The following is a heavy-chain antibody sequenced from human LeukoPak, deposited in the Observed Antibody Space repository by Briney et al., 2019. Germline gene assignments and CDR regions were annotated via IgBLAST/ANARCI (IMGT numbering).Heavy chain of an antibody. J-gene: IGHJ4*02. CDR1: GFTFSRFW. Sequence: PGGSLRLSCAASGFTFSRFWMSWIRQPPGKGLEWIGYFYYSGSTNYNPSLKSRVTISVDTSKNQFSLKLSSVTAADTAVYYCARGGYSGYGGLWDYWGQGTLVTVSS. D-gene: IGHD5-12*01. CDR2: FYYSGST. CDR3: ARGGYSGYGGLWDY. V-gene: IGHV4-59*01.